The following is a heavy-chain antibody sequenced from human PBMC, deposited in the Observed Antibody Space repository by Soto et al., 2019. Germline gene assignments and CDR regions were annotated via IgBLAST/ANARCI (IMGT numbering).Heavy chain of an antibody. Sequence: EVQLVESGGGLVQPGGSLRLSCAASEFTFSTYAMNWVRQAPGKGLEWVSYISSSSQNIRYADSVKGRFTISRDNAKNSLYLQMNSLRAEYTAVYYCARDQSRRQVFYYYMDVWGKGTTVTVSS. CDR3: ARDQSRRQVFYYYMDV. J-gene: IGHJ6*03. CDR2: ISSSSQNI. CDR1: EFTFSTYA. V-gene: IGHV3-48*01.